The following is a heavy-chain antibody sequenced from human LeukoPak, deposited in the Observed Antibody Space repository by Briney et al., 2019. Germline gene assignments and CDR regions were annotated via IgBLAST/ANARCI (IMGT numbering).Heavy chain of an antibody. CDR2: IIPILGIA. D-gene: IGHD4-17*01. Sequence: SVKVSCKASGGTFSSYAISWVRQAPGQGLEWMGRIIPILGIANYAQKFQGRVTITADKSTSTAYMELSSLRSEDTAVYYCARDSPSNDYVDHYSYYGMDVWGQGTTVTVSS. CDR1: GGTFSSYA. CDR3: ARDSPSNDYVDHYSYYGMDV. J-gene: IGHJ6*02. V-gene: IGHV1-69*04.